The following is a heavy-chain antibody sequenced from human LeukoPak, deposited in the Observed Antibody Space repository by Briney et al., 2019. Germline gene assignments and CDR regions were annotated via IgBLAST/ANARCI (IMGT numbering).Heavy chain of an antibody. CDR2: IYSDNT. D-gene: IGHD4/OR15-4a*01. Sequence: GGSLRLSCAASGFTFSSYWMHWVRQAPGKGLEWVSFIYSDNTHYSDSVKGRFTISRDNSKTTLYLQMNSLRAEDTAVYYCARRAGAYSHPYDYWGQGTLVTVSS. J-gene: IGHJ4*02. V-gene: IGHV3-53*01. CDR1: GFTFSSYW. CDR3: ARRAGAYSHPYDY.